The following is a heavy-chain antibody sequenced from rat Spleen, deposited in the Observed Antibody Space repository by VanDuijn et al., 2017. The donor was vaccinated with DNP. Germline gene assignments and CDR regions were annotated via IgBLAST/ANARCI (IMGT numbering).Heavy chain of an antibody. D-gene: IGHD1-1*01. J-gene: IGHJ2*01. Sequence: EVQLVESGGGLVQPGRSMKLSCAASGFTFSNSDMAWVRQAPTKGLEWVASISTSGGSTYYRDSVKGRFTISRDNAKSTLYLQMDSLRSEDTATYYCATGLLQSKEVLFDYWGQGVMVTVSS. V-gene: IGHV5-25*01. CDR1: GFTFSNSD. CDR2: ISTSGGST. CDR3: ATGLLQSKEVLFDY.